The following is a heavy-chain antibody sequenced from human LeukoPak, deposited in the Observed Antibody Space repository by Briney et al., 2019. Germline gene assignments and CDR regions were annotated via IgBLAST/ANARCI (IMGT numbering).Heavy chain of an antibody. CDR3: ARDRRYDFWSGPDAFDI. CDR1: GFTFSSYA. D-gene: IGHD3-3*01. Sequence: PGGSLRLSCAASGFTFSSYAMHWVRQAPGKGLEWVAVISYDGSNKYYADSVKGRFTISRDNSKNTLYLQMNSLRAEDTAVYYCARDRRYDFWSGPDAFDIWGQGTMVTVSS. CDR2: ISYDGSNK. V-gene: IGHV3-30*14. J-gene: IGHJ3*02.